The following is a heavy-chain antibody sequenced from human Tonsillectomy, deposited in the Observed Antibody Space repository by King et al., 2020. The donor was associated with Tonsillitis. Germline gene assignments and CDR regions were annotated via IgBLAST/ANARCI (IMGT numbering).Heavy chain of an antibody. D-gene: IGHD3-3*01. CDR1: GFTFSDYY. CDR3: ASKPERVWSGYYVHYGMDV. Sequence: VQLVESGGGLVKPGGSLRLSCAASGFTFSDYYMSWIRQAPGKGLEWVSYISSSGSTIYYADSVKGRFTISRDNAKNSRYLQMYSLRAEDTAVYYCASKPERVWSGYYVHYGMDVWGQGTTVTVSS. J-gene: IGHJ6*02. CDR2: ISSSGSTI. V-gene: IGHV3-11*01.